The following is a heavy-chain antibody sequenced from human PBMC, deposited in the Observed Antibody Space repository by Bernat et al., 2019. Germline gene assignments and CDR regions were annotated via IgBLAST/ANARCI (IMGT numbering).Heavy chain of an antibody. CDR1: GGSISSSNW. Sequence: QVQLQESGPGLVKPSGTLSLTCAVSGGSISSSNWWSWVRQPPGKGVEWIGEIYHSGSTNYNPSLKSRVTISVDKSKNQFSLKLSSVTAADTAVYSCARDDYYDSSGYKPLDYWGQGTLVTVSS. CDR3: ARDDYYDSSGYKPLDY. V-gene: IGHV4-4*02. D-gene: IGHD3-22*01. CDR2: IYHSGST. J-gene: IGHJ4*02.